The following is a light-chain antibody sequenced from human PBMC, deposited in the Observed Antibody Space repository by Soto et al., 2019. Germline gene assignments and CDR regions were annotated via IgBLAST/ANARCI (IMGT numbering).Light chain of an antibody. Sequence: QSVLTQPPSASGTPGQRVTISCSGSRSNIGSNYVYWYQQLPGTAPKLVIYRNNQRPSGVPDRFSGSKSGASASLVISGLRSEDEADYYCAAWGDRLSDVIFGGGTKVTVL. CDR3: AAWGDRLSDVI. CDR2: RNN. V-gene: IGLV1-47*01. J-gene: IGLJ2*01. CDR1: RSNIGSNY.